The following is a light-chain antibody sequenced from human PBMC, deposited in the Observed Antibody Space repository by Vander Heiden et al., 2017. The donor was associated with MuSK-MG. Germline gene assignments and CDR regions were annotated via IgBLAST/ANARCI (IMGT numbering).Light chain of an antibody. Sequence: SSELTQPPSVSVSPGQTASITCSGDKLGDKFACWYQQKPGQSPVLVIYQDRKRPSGIPERFSGSNSGNTATLTISGTQAMDEADYYCQAWDSSPVFGGGTKLTFL. CDR3: QAWDSSPV. V-gene: IGLV3-1*01. J-gene: IGLJ2*01. CDR2: QDR. CDR1: KLGDKF.